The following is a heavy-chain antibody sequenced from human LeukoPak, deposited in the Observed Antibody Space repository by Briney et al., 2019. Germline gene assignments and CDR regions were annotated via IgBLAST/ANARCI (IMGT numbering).Heavy chain of an antibody. D-gene: IGHD6-13*01. CDR1: GFTFSSYW. CDR2: ISYDGSNK. J-gene: IGHJ4*02. Sequence: GGSLRLSCAASGFTFSSYWMHWVRQAPGKGLVWVAVISYDGSNKYYADSVKGRFTISRDNSKNTLYLQMNSLRAEDTAVYYCAKGGPYSSSWYEDWGQGTLVTVSS. V-gene: IGHV3-30*18. CDR3: AKGGPYSSSWYED.